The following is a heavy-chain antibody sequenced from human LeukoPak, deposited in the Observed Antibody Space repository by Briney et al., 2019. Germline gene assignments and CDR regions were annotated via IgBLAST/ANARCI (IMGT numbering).Heavy chain of an antibody. CDR1: GFTVSSNY. D-gene: IGHD4-17*01. CDR3: ARGAGDYVSSLYYFDY. CDR2: INSDGSKI. Sequence: GGSLRLPCAASGFTVSSNYMSWVRQAPGKGLVWVSRINSDGSKITYADSVKGRFSISRDNAKNTLYLQMNSLRAEDTAVYYCARGAGDYVSSLYYFDYWGQGTLVTVSS. J-gene: IGHJ4*02. V-gene: IGHV3-74*01.